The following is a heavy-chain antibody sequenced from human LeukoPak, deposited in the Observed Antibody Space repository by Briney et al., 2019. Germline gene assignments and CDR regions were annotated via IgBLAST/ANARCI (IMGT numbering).Heavy chain of an antibody. Sequence: PGGSLRLSCAASGFTFSSYGIHWVRQAPGKGLEWVAFIRYDGSHKYYADSVKGRFTISRDNSKNTLYLQMNSLRAEDTAVYFCAKDQTPYYWGQGTLVTVSS. CDR3: AKDQTPYY. CDR1: GFTFSSYG. CDR2: IRYDGSHK. V-gene: IGHV3-30*02. J-gene: IGHJ4*02.